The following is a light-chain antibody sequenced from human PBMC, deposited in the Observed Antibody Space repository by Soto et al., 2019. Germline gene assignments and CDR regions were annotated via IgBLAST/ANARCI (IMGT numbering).Light chain of an antibody. CDR3: SSFVDGTSYV. V-gene: IGLV2-8*01. Sequence: QSALTQRPSVSGYPGQSVTISCTGTSSDVGAFNYVSWYQHHPGKVPKFLIYEVNKRPSGVPDRFSGSKSGNAASLTVSGLQPEDGAESFCSSFVDGTSYVFGTGTKVTVL. J-gene: IGLJ1*01. CDR1: SSDVGAFNY. CDR2: EVN.